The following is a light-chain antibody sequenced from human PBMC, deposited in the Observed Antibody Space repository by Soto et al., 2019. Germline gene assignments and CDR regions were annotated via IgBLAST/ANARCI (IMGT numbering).Light chain of an antibody. CDR3: MQATQSPT. CDR1: QSLVHSTGHTY. Sequence: DIVMTQTPLSSSVTLGQPASISCRSSQSLVHSTGHTYLSWLHQRPGQPPRLLIYEISKRISGVPDRFSGSGAGTDFTLTISRVEAEDVGIYYCMQATQSPTFGPGTKGDIE. V-gene: IGKV2-24*01. J-gene: IGKJ3*01. CDR2: EIS.